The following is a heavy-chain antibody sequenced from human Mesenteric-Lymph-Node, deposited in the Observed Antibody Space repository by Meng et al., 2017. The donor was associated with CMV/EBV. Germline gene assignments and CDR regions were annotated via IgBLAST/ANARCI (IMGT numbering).Heavy chain of an antibody. CDR1: GGSISSYY. CDR2: IKQDGSEK. CDR3: ARDYGSGSYYPVNWFDP. D-gene: IGHD3-10*01. Sequence: ETLSLTCTVSGGSISSYYWSWIRQPPGKGLEWVANIKQDGSEKYYVDSVKGRFTISRDNAKNSLYLQMNSLRAEDTAVYYCARDYGSGSYYPVNWFDPWGQGTLVTVSS. J-gene: IGHJ5*02. V-gene: IGHV3-7*01.